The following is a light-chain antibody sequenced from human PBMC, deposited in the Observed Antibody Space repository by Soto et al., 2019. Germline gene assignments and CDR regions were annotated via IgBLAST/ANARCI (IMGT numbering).Light chain of an antibody. CDR3: QQSNG. CDR1: QTINTW. V-gene: IGKV1-5*01. CDR2: DAS. Sequence: DIQMTQSPSILSASVGDRVTITCRATQTINTWLAWYQQKPGKAPKMLIYDASRLQNGVPSRFSGSGSGTQFTLTISSLQPDDFATYYCQQSNGFGPGTKLXVK. J-gene: IGKJ2*01.